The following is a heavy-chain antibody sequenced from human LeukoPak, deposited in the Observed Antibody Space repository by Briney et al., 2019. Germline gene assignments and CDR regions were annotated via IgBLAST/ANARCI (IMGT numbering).Heavy chain of an antibody. V-gene: IGHV3-11*04. D-gene: IGHD1-1*01. CDR2: ISHSGNTI. J-gene: IGHJ4*02. CDR3: GREILEPGKTLEH. CDR1: GFTFSDYY. Sequence: GGSLRLSCAASGFTFSDYYMTWIRLAPGKGLEWVSYISHSGNTIYYADSVKGRFTISRDNAESTLYLQMNSLRADDTAVYYCGREILEPGKTLEHWGQGTLVTVSS.